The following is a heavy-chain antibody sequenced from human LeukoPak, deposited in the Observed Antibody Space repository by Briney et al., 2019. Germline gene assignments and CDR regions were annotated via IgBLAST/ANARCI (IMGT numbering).Heavy chain of an antibody. CDR3: ARSGYYYDSSGYYYAFDI. D-gene: IGHD3-22*01. CDR2: IYYSGST. CDR1: GGSISSYY. V-gene: IGHV4-4*07. Sequence: SETLSLTCTVSGGSISSYYWSWIRQPAGKGLEWIGRIYYSGSTNYNPSLKSRVTISVDTSKNQFSLKLSSVTAADTAVYYCARSGYYYDSSGYYYAFDIWGQGTMVTVSS. J-gene: IGHJ3*02.